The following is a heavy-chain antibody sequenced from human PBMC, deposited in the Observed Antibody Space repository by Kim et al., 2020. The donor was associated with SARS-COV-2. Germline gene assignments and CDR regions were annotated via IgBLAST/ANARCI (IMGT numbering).Heavy chain of an antibody. J-gene: IGHJ4*02. D-gene: IGHD5-18*01. CDR1: GGTFSSYA. CDR2: IIPIFGTA. CDR3: AREGIRGYSYGYGPHFDY. V-gene: IGHV1-69*13. Sequence: SVKVSCKASGGTFSSYAISWVRQAPGQGLEWMGGIIPIFGTANYAQKFQGRVTITADESTSTAYMELSSLRSEDTAVYYCAREGIRGYSYGYGPHFDYWGQGTLVTVSS.